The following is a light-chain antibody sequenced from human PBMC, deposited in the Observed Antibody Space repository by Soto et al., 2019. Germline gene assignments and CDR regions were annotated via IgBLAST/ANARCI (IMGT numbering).Light chain of an antibody. CDR1: QSIVTY. V-gene: IGKV1-39*01. CDR2: AAS. J-gene: IGKJ1*01. CDR3: QQSYSTPPWT. Sequence: DIHMTQSPSSLSASVVYIVTITCLASQSIVTYLNWYLQKPGKAPKLLIYAASNLQSGVPSGFSGSGSGTDFTLTISSLQPEDFATYFCQQSYSTPPWTFGQGTKVDIK.